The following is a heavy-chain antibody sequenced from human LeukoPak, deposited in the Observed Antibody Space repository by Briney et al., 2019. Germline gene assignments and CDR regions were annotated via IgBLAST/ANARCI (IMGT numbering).Heavy chain of an antibody. Sequence: ASVTLSFTASGYTFTGYYMHWVRQAPGQGLEWMGWINPNSGGTNYEQKFQGRVTMTRDTTISTAYMELSRLRSDGTAVYYCAREQVGDDAFDIWGQGTMVTVSS. V-gene: IGHV1-2*02. D-gene: IGHD1-26*01. CDR3: AREQVGDDAFDI. CDR2: INPNSGGT. J-gene: IGHJ3*02. CDR1: GYTFTGYY.